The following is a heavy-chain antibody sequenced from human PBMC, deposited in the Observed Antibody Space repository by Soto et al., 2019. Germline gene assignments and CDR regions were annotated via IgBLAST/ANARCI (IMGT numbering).Heavy chain of an antibody. V-gene: IGHV3-33*01. CDR3: ARAYIVVDRYGMDV. CDR2: KWYDGNNK. CDR1: GFTFSSYA. D-gene: IGHD2-2*01. J-gene: IGHJ6*02. Sequence: VELVESGGGVVQPGRSLRLSCAASGFTFSSYAMHWVRQAPGKGLEWVAAKWYDGNNKYYADSVKGRFTISRDNSKNKLYLQMNSLRAENTAVYHCARAYIVVDRYGMDVWGQGTTVTVSS.